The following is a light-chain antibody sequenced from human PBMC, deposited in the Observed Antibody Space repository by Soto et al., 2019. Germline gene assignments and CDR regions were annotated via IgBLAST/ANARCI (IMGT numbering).Light chain of an antibody. V-gene: IGLV2-23*01. J-gene: IGLJ1*01. CDR1: SSDVGSYTL. CDR2: EGS. Sequence: QSVLTQPASVSGSPGQSITISCTGTSSDVGSYTLVSWYQQHPGEAPKLIIYEGSKRPSGVSNRFSGYKSVNTASLTISGLRAEDEADYYSCSYAGGLTSAGYVFGTATKVTVL. CDR3: CSYAGGLTSAGYV.